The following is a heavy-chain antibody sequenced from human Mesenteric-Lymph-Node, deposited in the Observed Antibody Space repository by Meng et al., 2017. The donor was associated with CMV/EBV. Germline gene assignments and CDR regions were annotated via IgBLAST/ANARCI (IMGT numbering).Heavy chain of an antibody. V-gene: IGHV4-31*02. CDR3: ARAPREYRTSWAYYYYGMDV. Sequence: VAYDWSWIRHHPGKGLEGSGCIQYSGTTYDNTSLQSRRTRSVDTSKTQFSLKLTSVTAADTAVYYCARAPREYRTSWAYYYYGMDVWGQGTTVTVSS. CDR1: VAYD. CDR2: IQYSGTT. J-gene: IGHJ6*02. D-gene: IGHD6-13*01.